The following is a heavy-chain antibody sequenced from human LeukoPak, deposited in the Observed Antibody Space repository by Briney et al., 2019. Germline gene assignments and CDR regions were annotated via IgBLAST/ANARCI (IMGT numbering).Heavy chain of an antibody. Sequence: NPSETLSLTCTVSGGSISSYYWSWIRQPPGKGLEWIGYIYYSGSTNYNPSLKSRVTISVDTSKNQFSLKLSSVTAADTAVYYCARSFRVSHHFDYWGQGTLVTVSS. V-gene: IGHV4-59*01. D-gene: IGHD5/OR15-5a*01. CDR3: ARSFRVSHHFDY. CDR2: IYYSGST. J-gene: IGHJ4*02. CDR1: GGSISSYY.